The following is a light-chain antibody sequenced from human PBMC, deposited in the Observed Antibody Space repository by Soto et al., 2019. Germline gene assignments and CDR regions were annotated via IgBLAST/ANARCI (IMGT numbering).Light chain of an antibody. Sequence: EIVLTQSPGTLSLSPGERATLSCRASQSVSSNYLAWYQQKSGQAPRLLIYDATSRATDDPDRFSGSGSGTDFTLTISRLEPEDFAVYYCQRYGYSPGLAVGGGSKVEI. V-gene: IGKV3-20*01. J-gene: IGKJ4*01. CDR1: QSVSSNY. CDR2: DAT. CDR3: QRYGYSPGLA.